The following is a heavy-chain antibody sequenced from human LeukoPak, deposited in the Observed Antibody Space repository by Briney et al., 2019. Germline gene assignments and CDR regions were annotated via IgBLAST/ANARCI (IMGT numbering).Heavy chain of an antibody. D-gene: IGHD2-15*01. J-gene: IGHJ6*03. V-gene: IGHV4-59*12. CDR2: IYYSGST. Sequence: SETLSLTCTVSGGSISSYYWSWLRQPPGKGLEWIGYIYYSGSTNYNPSLKSRVTISVDTSKNQFSLKLSSVTAADTAVYYCARRNKGKGFALLRDYYYYMDVWGKGTTVTISS. CDR1: GGSISSYY. CDR3: ARRNKGKGFALLRDYYYYMDV.